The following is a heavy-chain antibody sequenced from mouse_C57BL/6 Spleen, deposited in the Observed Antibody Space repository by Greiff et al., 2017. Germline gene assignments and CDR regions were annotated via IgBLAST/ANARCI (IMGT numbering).Heavy chain of an antibody. CDR2: IHPNSGST. CDR1: GYTFTSYW. CDR3: ARKYDYDGDY. V-gene: IGHV1-64*01. D-gene: IGHD2-4*01. J-gene: IGHJ2*01. Sequence: QVQLQQPGAELVKPGASVKLSCKASGYTFTSYWMNWVKPRPGQGLEWIGMIHPNSGSTNYNEKFKSKATLTVDKSSSTAYMQLSSLTSEDSAVYYCARKYDYDGDYWGQGTTLTVSS.